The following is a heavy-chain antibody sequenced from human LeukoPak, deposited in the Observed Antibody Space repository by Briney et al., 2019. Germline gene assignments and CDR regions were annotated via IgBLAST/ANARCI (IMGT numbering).Heavy chain of an antibody. CDR3: ARLPGYSGSSWRRGYMDV. CDR2: INHSGST. V-gene: IGHV4-34*01. J-gene: IGHJ6*03. Sequence: PSETLSLTCAVYGGSFSGYYWSWIRQPPGKGLEWIGEINHSGSTNYNPSLKSRVTISVDTSKNQFSLKLSSVTAADTAVYYCARLPGYSGSSWRRGYMDVWGKGTTVTVSS. D-gene: IGHD1-26*01. CDR1: GGSFSGYY.